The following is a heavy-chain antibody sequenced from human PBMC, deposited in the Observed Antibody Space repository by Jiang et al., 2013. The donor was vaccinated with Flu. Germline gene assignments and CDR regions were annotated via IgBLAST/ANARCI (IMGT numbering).Heavy chain of an antibody. CDR2: IVPLFGSA. Sequence: VQLVESGAEVRKPGSSVKVSCKAYGDTFSTYIISWVRQAPGHGLEWMGEIVPLFGSAHYAQRFQDRVTMTRDTSISTAYMELSRLRSDDTAVYYCARDSGQQLHYYYGMDVWGQGTTVTVSS. CDR1: GDTFSTYI. CDR3: ARDSGQQLHYYYGMDV. D-gene: IGHD6-13*01. J-gene: IGHJ6*02. V-gene: IGHV1-69*06.